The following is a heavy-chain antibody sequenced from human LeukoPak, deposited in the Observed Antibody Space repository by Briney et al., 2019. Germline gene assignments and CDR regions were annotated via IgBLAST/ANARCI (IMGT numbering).Heavy chain of an antibody. CDR2: ISDSSGST. CDR3: AKRGVVIRVILVGFHKEAYYFDS. D-gene: IGHD3-22*01. V-gene: IGHV3-23*01. J-gene: IGHJ4*02. CDR1: GITLSNYG. Sequence: GGSLRLSCAVSGITLSNYGMSWVRQTPGKGLEWVAGISDSSGSTRYADSVKGRFTISRDNRKNTLFLQMNSLRVEDTAVYFCAKRGVVIRVILVGFHKEAYYFDSWGQGALVTVSS.